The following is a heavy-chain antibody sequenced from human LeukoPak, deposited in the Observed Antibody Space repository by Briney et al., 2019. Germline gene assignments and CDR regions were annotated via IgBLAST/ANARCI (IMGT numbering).Heavy chain of an antibody. V-gene: IGHV3-7*01. CDR1: GFTFSTYW. Sequence: GGSLRLSCAASGFTFSTYWMAWVRQAPGKGLEWVANIKGDESARHQADSVKGRFTIYRDNTQNSVYLQMSSLRGEDTAVYYCARDVVGNLDYWGQGTLVTVSS. CDR2: IKGDESAR. CDR3: ARDVVGNLDY. D-gene: IGHD1-14*01. J-gene: IGHJ4*02.